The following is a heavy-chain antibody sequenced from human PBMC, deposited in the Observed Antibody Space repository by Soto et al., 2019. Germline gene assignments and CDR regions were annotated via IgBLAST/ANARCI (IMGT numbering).Heavy chain of an antibody. Sequence: SLRLSCAASGFTFSSYDMHWVRQATGKGLEWVSAIDTAGGTYYPGSMKGRFTISRENARNSLYLQMNSLTAGDTAVYYCVREVIGHCSGNSGELDYWGLGTLVTVSS. CDR2: IDTAGGT. J-gene: IGHJ4*02. D-gene: IGHD2-15*01. CDR3: VREVIGHCSGNSGELDY. V-gene: IGHV3-13*01. CDR1: GFTFSSYD.